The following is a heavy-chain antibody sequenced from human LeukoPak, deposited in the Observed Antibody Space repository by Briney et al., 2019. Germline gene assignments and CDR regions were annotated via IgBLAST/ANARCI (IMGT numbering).Heavy chain of an antibody. CDR3: ARRVPRRGYSGYGGLDY. J-gene: IGHJ4*02. Sequence: GASVKVSCKASGGTFSSYAINWVRQAPGQGLEWMGGIIPIFGTTNYAQRFQGRVTITADESTSTAYMELSSLRSEDTAVYYCARRVPRRGYSGYGGLDYWGQGTLVTVSS. CDR2: IIPIFGTT. CDR1: GGTFSSYA. D-gene: IGHD5-12*01. V-gene: IGHV1-69*13.